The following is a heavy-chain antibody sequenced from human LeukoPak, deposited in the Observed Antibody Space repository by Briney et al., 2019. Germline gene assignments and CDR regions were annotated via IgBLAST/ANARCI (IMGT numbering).Heavy chain of an antibody. Sequence: GGSLRLSCAASGFTFSDYYMSWIRQAAGKGLEWVSYISSSGSTIYYADSVKGRFTISRDNAKNSLYLQMNSLRAEDTAVYYCARDAYYYDSSGYPFDYWGQGTLVTVSS. CDR3: ARDAYYYDSSGYPFDY. CDR1: GFTFSDYY. CDR2: ISSSGSTI. J-gene: IGHJ4*02. D-gene: IGHD3-22*01. V-gene: IGHV3-11*01.